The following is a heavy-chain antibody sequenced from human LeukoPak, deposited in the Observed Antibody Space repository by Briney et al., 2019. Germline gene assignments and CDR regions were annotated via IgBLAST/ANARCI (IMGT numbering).Heavy chain of an antibody. Sequence: GGSLRLSCAASGFTFSGSAMHWVRQASGKGLEWVGRIRSKANSYATAYAASVKGRFTISRDDSKNTAYLQMNSLKTEDTAVYYCTRQKLLWFGELHNWFDPWGQGTLVTVSS. V-gene: IGHV3-73*01. CDR2: IRSKANSYAT. D-gene: IGHD3-10*01. J-gene: IGHJ5*02. CDR3: TRQKLLWFGELHNWFDP. CDR1: GFTFSGSA.